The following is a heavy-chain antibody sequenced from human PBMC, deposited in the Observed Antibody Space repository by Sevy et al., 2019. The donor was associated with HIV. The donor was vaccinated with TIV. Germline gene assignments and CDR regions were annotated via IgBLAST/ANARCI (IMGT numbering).Heavy chain of an antibody. CDR2: MWYDGSNK. V-gene: IGHV3-33*01. CDR1: GFTFSSYG. CDR3: ASGGLYDSSGYYYVSAFDI. J-gene: IGHJ3*02. Sequence: GGSLRLSCAASGFTFSSYGMHWVRQAPGKGLEWVAVMWYDGSNKYYADSVKGRFTISRDNSKNTLYLQMNSLRAEDTAVYYCASGGLYDSSGYYYVSAFDIWGQGTMVTVSS. D-gene: IGHD3-22*01.